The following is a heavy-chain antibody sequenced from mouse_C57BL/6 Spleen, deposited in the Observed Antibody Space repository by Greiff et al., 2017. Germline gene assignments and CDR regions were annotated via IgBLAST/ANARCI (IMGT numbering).Heavy chain of an antibody. V-gene: IGHV1-22*01. CDR1: GYTFTDYN. CDR2: INPNNGGT. Sequence: VHVKQSGPELVKPGASVKMSCKASGYTFTDYNMHWVKQSHGKSLEWIGYINPNNGGTSYNQKFKGKATLTVNKSSSTAYMELRSLTSEDSAVYYCAREDYYGSSGYWGQGTTLTVSS. D-gene: IGHD1-1*01. CDR3: AREDYYGSSGY. J-gene: IGHJ2*01.